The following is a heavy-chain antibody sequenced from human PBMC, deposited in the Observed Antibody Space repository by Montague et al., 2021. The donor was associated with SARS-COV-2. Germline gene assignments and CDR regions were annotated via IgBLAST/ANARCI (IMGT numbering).Heavy chain of an antibody. V-gene: IGHV4-59*08. CDR2: IYHIRNT. D-gene: IGHD2-2*01. CDR1: AVSISPSF. J-gene: IGHJ6*04. Sequence: SETLSLTCTVSAVSISPSFFPRTRHSQGTALDSTALIYHIRNTYSKPSLKSRVTISVHTSKNQFSLKLSSVTAAVTAVYYCAKQALTRYCTSTTCFGAAFGFWGKGTMVTVAS. CDR3: AKQALTRYCTSTTCFGAAFGF.